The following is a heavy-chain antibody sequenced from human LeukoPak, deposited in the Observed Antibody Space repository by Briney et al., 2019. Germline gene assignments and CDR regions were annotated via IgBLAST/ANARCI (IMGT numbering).Heavy chain of an antibody. J-gene: IGHJ4*02. CDR1: GGSFSGYY. CDR2: IYYSGST. Sequence: PSETLSLTCAVYGGSFSGYYWSWIRQFPGKGLEWIGSIYYSGSTYYNPSLMSRVTISVDTSKNQFSLKLNSVTAADTAVYYCARAKTGYYYDSSGYYYYFDYWGQGTLVTVSS. D-gene: IGHD3-22*01. CDR3: ARAKTGYYYDSSGYYYYFDY. V-gene: IGHV4-34*01.